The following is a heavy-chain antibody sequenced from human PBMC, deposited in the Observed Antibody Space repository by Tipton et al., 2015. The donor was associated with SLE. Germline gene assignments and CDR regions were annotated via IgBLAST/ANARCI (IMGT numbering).Heavy chain of an antibody. CDR2: IYASGST. CDR3: TRHRSPRWAAGNPDY. J-gene: IGHJ4*02. CDR1: GFSISSSSYT. V-gene: IGHV4-39*01. Sequence: GLVKPSETLSLTCTVSGFSISSSSYTWGWIRQPPGKGLEWIGRIYASGSTDYNPSLEGRVTMSVDMSKNQFSLQLRSVTAADTAIYYCTRHRSPRWAAGNPDYWGQGTLVTVSS. D-gene: IGHD6-13*01.